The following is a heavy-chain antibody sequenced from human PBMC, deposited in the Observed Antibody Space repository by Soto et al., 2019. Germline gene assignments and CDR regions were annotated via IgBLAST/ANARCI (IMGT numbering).Heavy chain of an antibody. Sequence: PGESLKISCKGSGYNFATYWIAWVRQMPGKGLEWMGVIYVGDSDARYSPSFQGQVTISADRSITTAYLQWRSLKASDTAIYYCARGSRTGYTYGQYYYYSGMDVWGQGTTVTVSS. CDR3: ARGSRTGYTYGQYYYYSGMDV. J-gene: IGHJ6*02. CDR2: IYVGDSDA. CDR1: GYNFATYW. D-gene: IGHD5-18*01. V-gene: IGHV5-51*01.